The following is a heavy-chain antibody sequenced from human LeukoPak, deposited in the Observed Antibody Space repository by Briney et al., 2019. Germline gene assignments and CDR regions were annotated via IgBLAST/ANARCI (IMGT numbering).Heavy chain of an antibody. Sequence: PGGSLRLSCAASGFTLSSYSMNWVRQAPGKGLEWVSSISTSSDYIYYADSVKGRFTVSRDNAKNSLYLRMNSLRAEDTAVYYCARDRDSGYDRELDYWGQGTLVTVSS. CDR1: GFTLSSYS. CDR3: ARDRDSGYDRELDY. D-gene: IGHD5-12*01. CDR2: ISTSSDYI. V-gene: IGHV3-21*01. J-gene: IGHJ4*02.